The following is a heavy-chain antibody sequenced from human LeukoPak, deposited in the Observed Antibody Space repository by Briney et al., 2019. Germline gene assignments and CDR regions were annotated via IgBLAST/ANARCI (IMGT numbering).Heavy chain of an antibody. Sequence: ASVKVSCKTSGYTFTYYVISWLRQAPGQGLECMGWIYPNNGATAYAQQFQGRVAMTRDTSINTAYMELSRLRPDDTAVYYCARDGPAQMVDFDYWGQGALVTVSS. CDR2: IYPNNGAT. D-gene: IGHD3-10*01. V-gene: IGHV1-2*02. CDR3: ARDGPAQMVDFDY. J-gene: IGHJ4*02. CDR1: GYTFTYYV.